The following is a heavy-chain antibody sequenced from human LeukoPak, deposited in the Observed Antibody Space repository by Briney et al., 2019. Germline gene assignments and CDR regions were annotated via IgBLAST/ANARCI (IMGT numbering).Heavy chain of an antibody. CDR2: IYYSGST. J-gene: IGHJ4*02. CDR3: ARDVKFYYDSSGYYRGFDY. D-gene: IGHD3-22*01. Sequence: SETLSLTCTVSGGSISSYYWSWIRQPAGKGLEWIGYIYYSGSTNCNPSLKSRVTISVDTSKNQFSLKLSSVTAADTAVYYCARDVKFYYDSSGYYRGFDYWGQGTLVTVSS. V-gene: IGHV4-59*01. CDR1: GGSISSYY.